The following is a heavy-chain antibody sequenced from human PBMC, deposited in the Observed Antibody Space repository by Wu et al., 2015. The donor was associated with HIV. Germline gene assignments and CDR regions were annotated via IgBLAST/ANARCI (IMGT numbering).Heavy chain of an antibody. CDR2: IIPIFGTA. CDR1: GGTFSSYA. J-gene: IGHJ4*02. D-gene: IGHD3-10*01. V-gene: IGHV1-69*12. CDR3: ARDRHYYGSGSYYGMDY. Sequence: QVQLVQSGAEVKKPGSSVKVSCKASGGTFSSYAISWVRQAPGQGLEWMGGIIPIFGTANYAQKFQGRVTITADESTSTAYMELSSLRSEDTAVYYCARDRHYYGSGSYYGMDYWGQGTLVHRLL.